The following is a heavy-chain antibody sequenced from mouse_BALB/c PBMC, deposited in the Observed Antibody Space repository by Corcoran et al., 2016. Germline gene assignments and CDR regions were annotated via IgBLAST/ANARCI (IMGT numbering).Heavy chain of an antibody. CDR3: ARSVYYGNYDYYAMDY. J-gene: IGHJ4*01. CDR2: INPYNGGT. CDR1: GYSFTGYT. D-gene: IGHD2-1*01. Sequence: EVQLQQSGPELVKPGASMKISCKASGYSFTGYTMNWVKQSHGKNLEWIGLINPYNGGTSYNQKFKGKATLTVDKSSSTAYMELLSLTSEDSAVYYCARSVYYGNYDYYAMDYWGQGTSVTVSS. V-gene: IGHV1-18*01.